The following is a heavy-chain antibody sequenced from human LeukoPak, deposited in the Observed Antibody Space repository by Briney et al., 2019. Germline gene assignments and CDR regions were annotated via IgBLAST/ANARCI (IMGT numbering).Heavy chain of an antibody. Sequence: GGSLRLSCAASGFTFSSYNMNWVRQAPGKGLEWVSSISSSGTYIYYADSVKGRFTVSRDNAQNSLYLQMNGLRAEDTAVYFCARVTFGGITYDYWGQGILVTGSS. CDR3: ARVTFGGITYDY. CDR1: GFTFSSYN. D-gene: IGHD3-16*01. CDR2: ISSSGTYI. J-gene: IGHJ4*02. V-gene: IGHV3-21*01.